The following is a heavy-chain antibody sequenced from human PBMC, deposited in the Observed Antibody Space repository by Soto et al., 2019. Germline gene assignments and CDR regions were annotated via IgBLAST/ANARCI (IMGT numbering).Heavy chain of an antibody. Sequence: QVQLVQSGAEVKKPGASVKVSCKASGYTFTSYGISWVRQAPGQGLEWMGWISAYNGNTNYAQKLQGRVTMTTDTSTSTAYMELRSLRSDDTAVYYCAGDPYRMTTVVTGWFDPWGQGTLVTVSS. V-gene: IGHV1-18*01. CDR2: ISAYNGNT. J-gene: IGHJ5*02. D-gene: IGHD4-17*01. CDR1: GYTFTSYG. CDR3: AGDPYRMTTVVTGWFDP.